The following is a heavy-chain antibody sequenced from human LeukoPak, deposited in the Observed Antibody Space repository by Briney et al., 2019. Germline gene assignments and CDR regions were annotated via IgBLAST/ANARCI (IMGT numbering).Heavy chain of an antibody. D-gene: IGHD1-1*01. CDR2: INHSGST. V-gene: IGHV4-34*01. Sequence: SETLSLTCAVYGGSFSGYYWNWIRQPPGKGLEWIGEINHSGSTNYNPSLKSRVTISVDTSKNQFSLKLSSVTAADTAVYYCARGVDNWNSFDYWGQGALVTVSS. J-gene: IGHJ4*02. CDR1: GGSFSGYY. CDR3: ARGVDNWNSFDY.